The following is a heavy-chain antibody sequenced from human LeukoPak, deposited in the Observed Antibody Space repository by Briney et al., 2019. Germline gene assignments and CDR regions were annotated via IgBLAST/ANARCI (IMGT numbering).Heavy chain of an antibody. D-gene: IGHD4-11*01. J-gene: IGHJ5*02. CDR2: ISSSSSYI. V-gene: IGHV3-21*01. CDR3: ARGVDYSNYETENWFDP. Sequence: GSLRLSCAASGLTFSSYSMNRVRQAPGKGLEWVSSISSSSSYIYYADSVKGRFTISRDNAKNSLYLQMNSLRAEDTAVYYCARGVDYSNYETENWFDPWGQGTLVTVSS. CDR1: GLTFSSYS.